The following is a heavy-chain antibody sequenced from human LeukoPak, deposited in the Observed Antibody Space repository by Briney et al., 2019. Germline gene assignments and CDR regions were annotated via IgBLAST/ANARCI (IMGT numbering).Heavy chain of an antibody. CDR3: ARVVPGTGFFY. CDR2: ISSTSSHI. CDR1: GFIFSSYS. D-gene: IGHD2-8*02. Sequence: GGSLRLSCAASGFIFSSYSMNWVRQAPGGGLEWVSYISSTSSHIYYADSVKGRFTISRDNAKNSLYLQMNSLRAEDTAVYYCARVVPGTGFFYWGQGTLVTVSS. V-gene: IGHV3-21*01. J-gene: IGHJ4*02.